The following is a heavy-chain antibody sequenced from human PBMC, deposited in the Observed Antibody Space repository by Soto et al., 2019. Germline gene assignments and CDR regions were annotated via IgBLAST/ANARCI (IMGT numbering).Heavy chain of an antibody. CDR3: ARAVDYYGSGSYTYGMDV. D-gene: IGHD3-10*01. Sequence: QVQLVQSGAEVKKPGSSVKVSCKASGGTFSSYAISWVRQAPGQGLEWMGGIIPIFGTANYAQKFQGRVTITADESTSTAYMELSSLRYEDTAVYYCARAVDYYGSGSYTYGMDVWGQGTTVTVSS. V-gene: IGHV1-69*01. J-gene: IGHJ6*02. CDR1: GGTFSSYA. CDR2: IIPIFGTA.